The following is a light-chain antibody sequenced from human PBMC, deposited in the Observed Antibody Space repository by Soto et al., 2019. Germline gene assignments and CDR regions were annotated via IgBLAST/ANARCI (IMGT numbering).Light chain of an antibody. J-gene: IGLJ2*01. CDR2: DVT. CDR3: SSYAGSNIII. V-gene: IGLV2-8*01. Sequence: QSALTQPPSASGSPGQSVPISCTGTNRDVGGYNYVSWYQQHPGNAPKVMIYDVTKRPSGVPNRFSGSKSGNTASLTVSGLQTEDEADYYCSSYAGSNIIIFGGGTKLTVL. CDR1: NRDVGGYNY.